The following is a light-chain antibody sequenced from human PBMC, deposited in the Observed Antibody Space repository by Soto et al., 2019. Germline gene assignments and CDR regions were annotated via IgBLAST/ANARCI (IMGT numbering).Light chain of an antibody. CDR3: QHFRSFPIT. CDR2: AAS. V-gene: IGKV1-9*01. J-gene: IGKJ5*01. CDR1: QGITSY. Sequence: DIHLTQSPSFLSASVGDRVTITCRASQGITSYLAWYQQKPGKAPKILIYAASTLPSGVPSRFRGSGSGTDFTLTISRLQPEDFETYYCQHFRSFPITFGQGTRLEIK.